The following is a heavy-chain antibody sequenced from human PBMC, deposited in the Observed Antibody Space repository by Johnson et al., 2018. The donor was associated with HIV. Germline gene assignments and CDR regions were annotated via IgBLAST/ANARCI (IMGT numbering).Heavy chain of an antibody. V-gene: IGHV3-30*03. J-gene: IGHJ3*02. CDR1: GFTFSSYA. CDR3: ARPGGDYSAFDI. CDR2: ISYDGSNK. D-gene: IGHD4-17*01. Sequence: QMLLVESGGGVVQPGRSLRLSCAASGFTFSSYAMHWVRQAPGKGLEWVAIISYDGSNKYYVDSVKGRFTISRDNAKNSLYLQMNSLRAEDTAVYYCARPGGDYSAFDIWGQGTMVTVSS.